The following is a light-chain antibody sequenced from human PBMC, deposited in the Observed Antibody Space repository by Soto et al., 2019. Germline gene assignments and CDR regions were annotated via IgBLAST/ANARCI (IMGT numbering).Light chain of an antibody. CDR2: DVS. J-gene: IGLJ1*01. V-gene: IGLV2-14*01. CDR3: SSYTSSSTPYV. Sequence: QSALTQPVSVSGSPGQSITISCTGTSSDVGGYNYVSWYQQHPGKAPKLMIYDVSSRPSGVSNRFSGAKSGNTASLTISGLQTEDEADYYCSSYTSSSTPYVFGTGTKLTVL. CDR1: SSDVGGYNY.